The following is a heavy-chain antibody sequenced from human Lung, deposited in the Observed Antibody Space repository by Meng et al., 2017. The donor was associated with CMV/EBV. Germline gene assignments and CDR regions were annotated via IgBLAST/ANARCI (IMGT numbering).Heavy chain of an antibody. CDR2: INPNSGGT. Sequence: ASVXVSCXASGYTFTGYYMHWVRQAPGQGLEWMGWINPNSGGTNYAQKFQGRVTMTRDTSISTAYMELSRLRSDDTAVYYCARAEVDCSGGSCYHNWGQGTLVTVSS. CDR3: ARAEVDCSGGSCYHN. V-gene: IGHV1-2*02. D-gene: IGHD2-15*01. J-gene: IGHJ4*02. CDR1: GYTFTGYY.